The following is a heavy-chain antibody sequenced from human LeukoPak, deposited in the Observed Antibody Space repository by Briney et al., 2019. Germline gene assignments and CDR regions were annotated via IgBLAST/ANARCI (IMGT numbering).Heavy chain of an antibody. J-gene: IGHJ3*02. CDR1: GFTFSSYW. CDR3: AREPAARGGRSIAVADDAFDI. CDR2: INSDGSST. V-gene: IGHV3-74*01. Sequence: PGGSLRLSCAASGFTFSSYWMHWVRQAPGKGLVWVSRINSDGSSTSYADSVKGRFTISRDNAKNTLYLKMNSLRAEDTAVYYCAREPAARGGRSIAVADDAFDIWGQGTMVTVSS. D-gene: IGHD6-19*01.